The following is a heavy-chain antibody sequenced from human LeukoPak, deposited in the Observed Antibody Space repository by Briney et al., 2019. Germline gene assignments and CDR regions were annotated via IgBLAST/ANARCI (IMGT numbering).Heavy chain of an antibody. D-gene: IGHD4-17*01. CDR2: IYHSGTT. J-gene: IGHJ4*02. V-gene: IGHV4-4*02. CDR1: GGSISSSDW. Sequence: PSETLSLTCAVSGGSISSSDWWSWVRQPPGKGLEWIGEIYHSGTTNYNPSLKSRVTISVDKSKNQFSLKLSSVTAADTAVYYCASNLYGDYDEFDYWGQGTLVTVSS. CDR3: ASNLYGDYDEFDY.